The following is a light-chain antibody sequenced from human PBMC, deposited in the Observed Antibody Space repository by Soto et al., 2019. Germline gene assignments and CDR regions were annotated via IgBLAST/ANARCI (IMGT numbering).Light chain of an antibody. CDR3: QEYGSSRT. Sequence: EIVLTQSPGTLSLSPGERATLSCRASQRVSGTSLAWYQQKPGQAPRLLIYDASSRAADIPDRFSGSGSGTDFALTISRLEPADFAVYYCQEYGSSRTFGQGTKVEIK. V-gene: IGKV3-20*01. CDR1: QRVSGTS. J-gene: IGKJ1*01. CDR2: DAS.